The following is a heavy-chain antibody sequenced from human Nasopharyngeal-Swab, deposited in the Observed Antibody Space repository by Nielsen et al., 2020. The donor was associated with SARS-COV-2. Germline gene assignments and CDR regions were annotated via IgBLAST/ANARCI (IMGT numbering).Heavy chain of an antibody. D-gene: IGHD5-24*01. CDR2: IIPIFGKA. J-gene: IGHJ1*01. Sequence: SEKVSCKASGGTFSSYAISWVRQAPGQGLEWMGGIIPIFGKANYAQKFQGRVTITANESTSTAYLELSSLSSEDTAVYHCARKDKWYGYNQFQHWGTGPLVPVSS. V-gene: IGHV1-69*13. CDR3: ARKDKWYGYNQFQH. CDR1: GGTFSSYA.